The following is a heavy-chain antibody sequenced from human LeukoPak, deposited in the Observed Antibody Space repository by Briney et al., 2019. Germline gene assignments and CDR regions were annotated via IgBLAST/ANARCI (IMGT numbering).Heavy chain of an antibody. J-gene: IGHJ4*02. CDR2: ISAYNGNT. D-gene: IGHD6-19*01. CDR3: ARQSAIAVAAAGY. Sequence: ASVKVSCKASGYTFTTYGISWMRQAPGQGLEWMGWISAYNGNTNYAQKLQDRVTMTTDTSTSTAYMELRSLRSDDTAVYYCARQSAIAVAAAGYWGQGTLVTVSS. V-gene: IGHV1-18*01. CDR1: GYTFTTYG.